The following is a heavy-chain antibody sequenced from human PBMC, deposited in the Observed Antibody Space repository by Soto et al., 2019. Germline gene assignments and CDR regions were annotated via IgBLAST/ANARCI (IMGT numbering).Heavy chain of an antibody. D-gene: IGHD3-10*01. CDR3: AHGVVRGAYDY. CDR1: GFTFSSYG. Sequence: GVSLRLSCAASGFTFSSYGMHWVRQAPGKGLEWVAVISYDGSNKYYADSVKGRFTISRDNSKNTLYLQMNSLRAADTAVYYCAHGVVRGAYDYWGQGTLVTVSS. CDR2: ISYDGSNK. J-gene: IGHJ4*02. V-gene: IGHV3-30*03.